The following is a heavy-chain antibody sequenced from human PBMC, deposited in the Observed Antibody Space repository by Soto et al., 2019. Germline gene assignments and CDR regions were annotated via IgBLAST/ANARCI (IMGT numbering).Heavy chain of an antibody. CDR2: VSPTGDTV. J-gene: IGHJ4*02. V-gene: IGHV3-9*01. D-gene: IGHD3-10*01. CDR3: LKDAPNGSNDD. CDR1: GFRFEQYV. Sequence: VQVVASGGGLVQPGRSLRLSCAVSGFRFEQYVMHWVRQAPGKGLECVSTVSPTGDTVAYADSVEGRFTVSRDNAKNSLYLQMNSLKGDHTAFNYCLKDAPNGSNDDWGQGTLVTVSS.